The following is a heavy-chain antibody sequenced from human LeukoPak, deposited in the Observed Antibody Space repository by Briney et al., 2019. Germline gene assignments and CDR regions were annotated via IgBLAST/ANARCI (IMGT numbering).Heavy chain of an antibody. Sequence: SETLSLTCNVSGGSISSHYWSWIRQPPGKGPEWIGYIFYTGSTSYNPSLRSRITISVDTSKNQFSLRLNSLTAADTAVYFCARAHPAYSSSSGFDYWGQGTLVTVSS. J-gene: IGHJ4*02. CDR1: GGSISSHY. V-gene: IGHV4-59*11. D-gene: IGHD6-6*01. CDR2: IFYTGST. CDR3: ARAHPAYSSSSGFDY.